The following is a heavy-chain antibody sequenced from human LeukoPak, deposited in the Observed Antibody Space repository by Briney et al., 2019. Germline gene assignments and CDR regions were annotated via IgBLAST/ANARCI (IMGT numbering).Heavy chain of an antibody. CDR1: GFTFSSYS. V-gene: IGHV3-21*01. J-gene: IGHJ3*02. D-gene: IGHD3-22*01. Sequence: GGSVRLSCAASGFTFSSYSMNWVRQAPGKGLEWVSSITSSSYIYYADSVKGRFTISRDNAKNSLYLQMNSLRAEDTAVYYCAEGKDYYDSSGYPIWGQGTMVTVSS. CDR2: ITSSSYI. CDR3: AEGKDYYDSSGYPI.